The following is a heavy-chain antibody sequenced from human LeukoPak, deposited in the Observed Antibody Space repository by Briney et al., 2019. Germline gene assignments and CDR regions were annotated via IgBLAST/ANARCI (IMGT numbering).Heavy chain of an antibody. D-gene: IGHD3-22*01. CDR3: ARAPYYVSSAAPVAPFDF. Sequence: SETLSLTCTVSGGSISSYYWSWIRQPPGKGLEWIGYIYYSGSTNYNPSLKSRVTISVDTSKNQFSLKLSSVTAADTAVYYCARAPYYVSSAAPVAPFDFWGQGTLVTVSS. J-gene: IGHJ4*02. CDR1: GGSISSYY. CDR2: IYYSGST. V-gene: IGHV4-59*01.